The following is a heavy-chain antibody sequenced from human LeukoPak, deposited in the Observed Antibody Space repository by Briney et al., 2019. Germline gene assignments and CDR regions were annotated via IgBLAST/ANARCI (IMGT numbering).Heavy chain of an antibody. CDR3: AKDREDSAMIPGVFDL. CDR1: GFTFTSYA. D-gene: IGHD5-18*01. J-gene: IGHJ2*01. CDR2: ISGSGGHT. Sequence: PGGSLRLSCEASGFTFTSYAMTWVRQAPGKGLEWVSGISGSGGHTYNADSVEGRFIISRDNSKNTVSLQLSSLRVEDTAVYFCAKDREDSAMIPGVFDLWGRGTLVTVSS. V-gene: IGHV3-23*01.